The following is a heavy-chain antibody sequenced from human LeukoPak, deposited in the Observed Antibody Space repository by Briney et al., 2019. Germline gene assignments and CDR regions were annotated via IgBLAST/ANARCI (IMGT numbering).Heavy chain of an antibody. CDR2: VIPVVDTT. CDR3: ARGLGSASLGLDY. J-gene: IGHJ4*02. CDR1: GDSPSTHA. D-gene: IGHD6-19*01. V-gene: IGHV1-69*05. Sequence: AAVKVSCIVYGDSPSTHAITWVRQAHGQGLEWVGEVIPVVDTTNYAPSFQGRVTITTDASTSTAYMEMTRLPSADTAVYYCARGLGSASLGLDYWGQGTLVTVSS.